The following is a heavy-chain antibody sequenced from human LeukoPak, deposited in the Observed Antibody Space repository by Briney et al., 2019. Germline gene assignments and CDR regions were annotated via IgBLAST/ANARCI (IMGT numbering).Heavy chain of an antibody. CDR2: ISSSSSTI. V-gene: IGHV3-48*01. D-gene: IGHD6-19*01. CDR1: GFTFSSYS. Sequence: GGSLRLSCAASGFTFSSYSMNWVRQAPGKGLEWVSYISSSSSTIYYADSVKGRFTISRDNAKNSLYLQMNSLRAEDTAVYYCARDSSSGWYQNWFDPWGQGTLVTVSS. J-gene: IGHJ5*02. CDR3: ARDSSSGWYQNWFDP.